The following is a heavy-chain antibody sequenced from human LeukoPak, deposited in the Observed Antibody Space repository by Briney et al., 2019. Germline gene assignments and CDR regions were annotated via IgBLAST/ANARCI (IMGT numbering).Heavy chain of an antibody. CDR2: ISAYNGNT. D-gene: IGHD6-19*01. Sequence: ASVKVSCKASGYTFTAYYIHWVRLAPGQGLEWMGWISAYNGNTNYAQKLQGRVTMTTDTSTSTAYMELRSLRSDDTAVYYCARDRRGWLVPGRSHIGWAEFQHWGQGTLVTVSS. CDR1: GYTFTAYY. V-gene: IGHV1-18*01. J-gene: IGHJ1*01. CDR3: ARDRRGWLVPGRSHIGWAEFQH.